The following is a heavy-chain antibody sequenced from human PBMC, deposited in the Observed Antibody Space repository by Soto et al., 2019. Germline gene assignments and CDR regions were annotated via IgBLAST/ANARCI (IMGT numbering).Heavy chain of an antibody. J-gene: IGHJ6*02. Sequence: QVQLVQSGAEVKKPGASVKVSCKASGYTLINYAIHWVRQAPGQRLEWMGWINAGNGNTLYSQKFQGRVTITRDTSANTAYMELSSLTSEDTTVYYCARSPRSGGNYYYGMDVWGQGTTVTVSS. CDR3: ARSPRSGGNYYYGMDV. CDR1: GYTLINYA. V-gene: IGHV1-3*01. D-gene: IGHD3-3*01. CDR2: INAGNGNT.